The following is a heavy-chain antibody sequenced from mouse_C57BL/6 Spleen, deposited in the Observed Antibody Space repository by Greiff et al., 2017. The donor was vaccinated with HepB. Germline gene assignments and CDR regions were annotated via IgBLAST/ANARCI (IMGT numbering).Heavy chain of an antibody. CDR3: ARWDERFAY. V-gene: IGHV1-42*01. Sequence: EVQRVESGPELVKPGASVKISCKASGYSFTGYYMNWVKQSPEKSLEWIGEINPSTGGTTYNQKFKAKATLTVDKSSSTAYMQLKSLTSEDSAVYYCARWDERFAYWGQGTLVTVSA. CDR2: INPSTGGT. J-gene: IGHJ3*01. D-gene: IGHD4-1*01. CDR1: GYSFTGYY.